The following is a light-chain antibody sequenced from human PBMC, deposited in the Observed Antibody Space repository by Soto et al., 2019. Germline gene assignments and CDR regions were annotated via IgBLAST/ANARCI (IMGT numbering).Light chain of an antibody. CDR3: CSYAGSSTYV. V-gene: IGLV2-23*01. J-gene: IGLJ1*01. CDR2: EGS. CDR1: SSDVGSYNL. Sequence: QRARTQPASVSGAPGGAITISCTGTSSDVGSYNLVSWYQQHPGKAPKLMIYEGSKRPSGVSNRFSGSKSGNTASLTISGLQAEDEADYYCCSYAGSSTYVFGTGTKVTVL.